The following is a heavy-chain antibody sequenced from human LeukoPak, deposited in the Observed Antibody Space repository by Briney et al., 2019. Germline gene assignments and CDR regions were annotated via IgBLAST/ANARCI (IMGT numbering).Heavy chain of an antibody. CDR2: TSGDEDST. Sequence: PGGSLRLSCAASGLTFKNFAMSWVRQAPGKGLEWLAVTSGDEDSTHYADSVRGHFVISTDNSKNTSFLHMNSLRAEDTAVYYCPLDLTPGFSSGWHFGYWGQGTLVTVSS. CDR1: GLTFKNFA. D-gene: IGHD6-19*01. V-gene: IGHV3-23*01. CDR3: PLDLTPGFSSGWHFGY. J-gene: IGHJ4*02.